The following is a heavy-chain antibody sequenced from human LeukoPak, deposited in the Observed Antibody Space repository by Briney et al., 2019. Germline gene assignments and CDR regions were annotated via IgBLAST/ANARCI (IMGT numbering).Heavy chain of an antibody. CDR3: AKDLAYCGGDCYYDAFDI. V-gene: IGHV3-33*06. CDR1: GFTFSSYG. Sequence: GGSLRLSCAASGFTFSSYGTHWVRQAPGKGLEWVAVIWYDGSNKYYADSVKGRFTISRDNSKNTLYLQMNSLRAEDTAVYYCAKDLAYCGGDCYYDAFDIWGRGTMVTVSS. J-gene: IGHJ3*02. D-gene: IGHD2-21*02. CDR2: IWYDGSNK.